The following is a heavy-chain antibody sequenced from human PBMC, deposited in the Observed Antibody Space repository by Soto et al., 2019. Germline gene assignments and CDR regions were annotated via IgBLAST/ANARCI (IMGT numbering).Heavy chain of an antibody. CDR1: GYTFRHYG. CDR3: ARDPGTNAYYFDY. D-gene: IGHD2-8*01. V-gene: IGHV3-33*01. CDR2: IWYDGSKT. Sequence: GGSLRLSCVGSGYTFRHYGIHWVRQAPGKGLDWVAVIWYDGSKTYYADSVKGRFTISRDDSKNTLYLQMNSLRVEDTAVYYCARDPGTNAYYFDYWGQGTLVTVSS. J-gene: IGHJ4*02.